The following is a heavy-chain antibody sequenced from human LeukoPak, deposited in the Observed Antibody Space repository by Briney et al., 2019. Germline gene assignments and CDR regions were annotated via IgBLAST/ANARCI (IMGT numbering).Heavy chain of an antibody. CDR2: ISGSGDRT. Sequence: GGSLRLPCAASGFTFDDYAMHWVRQAPGKGLEWVSGISGSGDRTYYADSVKGRFTISRDNSINTLYLQMNSLRAEDTAVYYCAKDRLRYYYGSGSHPFDYWGQGTLVTVSS. CDR1: GFTFDDYA. D-gene: IGHD3-10*01. V-gene: IGHV3-23*01. CDR3: AKDRLRYYYGSGSHPFDY. J-gene: IGHJ4*02.